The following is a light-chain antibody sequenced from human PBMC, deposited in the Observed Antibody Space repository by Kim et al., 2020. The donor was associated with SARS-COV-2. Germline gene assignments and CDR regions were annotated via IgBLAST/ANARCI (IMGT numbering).Light chain of an antibody. V-gene: IGKV3-15*01. Sequence: SPGERASLSGRASQSVSSNLAWYQQKPGQAPRLLIYGASTRATGIPARFSGSGSGTEFTLTISSLQSEDFAVYYGQQYNNWPSWTFGQGTKVDIK. CDR1: QSVSSN. CDR3: QQYNNWPSWT. CDR2: GAS. J-gene: IGKJ1*01.